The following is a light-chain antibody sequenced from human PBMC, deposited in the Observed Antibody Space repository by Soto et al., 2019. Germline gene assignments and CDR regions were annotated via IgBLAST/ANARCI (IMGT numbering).Light chain of an antibody. CDR2: EGR. Sequence: AQSVLLTVTGSPGQSITISCTGINSGVVNYEYVSWYQQFPDKAPKLIIYEGRERPSGVSDRFSGSKSDNAASLTISALQTEDEAEYFCLSYGKVFGTGTKVTVL. J-gene: IGLJ1*01. CDR1: NSGVVNYEY. CDR3: LSYGKV. V-gene: IGLV2-23*01.